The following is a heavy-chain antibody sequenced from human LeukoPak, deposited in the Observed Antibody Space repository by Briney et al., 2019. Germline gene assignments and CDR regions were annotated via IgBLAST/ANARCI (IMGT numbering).Heavy chain of an antibody. CDR2: IIPILGIA. J-gene: IGHJ3*02. V-gene: IGHV1-69*04. CDR1: GGTFSSYA. CDR3: ARVPVEPGAFDI. D-gene: IGHD1-14*01. Sequence: SVTVSCKASGGTFSSYAISWVRQAPGQGLEWMGRIIPILGIANYAQQFQGRVTITADKSTSTAYMELSSLRSEDTAVYDCARVPVEPGAFDIWGQGTRVTVSS.